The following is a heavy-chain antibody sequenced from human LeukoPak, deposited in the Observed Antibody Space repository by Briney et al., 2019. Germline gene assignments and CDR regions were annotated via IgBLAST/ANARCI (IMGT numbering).Heavy chain of an antibody. CDR3: ARGSSTSSWAAFDI. V-gene: IGHV3-13*01. Sequence: GGSLRLSCAASGFTFSSYDMHWVRQATGKGLEWVSAIGTAGDTYYPGSVKGRFTISRENAKNSLYLQMNSLRAGDTAVYYCARGSSTSSWAAFDIWGQGTMVTVSS. D-gene: IGHD2-2*01. CDR1: GFTFSSYD. CDR2: IGTAGDT. J-gene: IGHJ3*02.